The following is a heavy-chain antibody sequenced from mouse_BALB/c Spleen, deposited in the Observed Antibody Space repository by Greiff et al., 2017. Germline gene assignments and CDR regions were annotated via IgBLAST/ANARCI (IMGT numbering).Heavy chain of an antibody. CDR1: GYTFTSYY. Sequence: QVQLQQSGAELVKPGASVKLSCKASGYTFTSYYMYWVKQRPGQGLEWIGEINPSNGGTNFNEKFKSKATLTVDKSSSTAYMQLSSLTSEDSAVYYCTRFTGKDYCDDWGEGTTRTVAS. CDR2: INPSNGGT. V-gene: IGHV1S81*02. D-gene: IGHD4-1*01. J-gene: IGHJ2*01. CDR3: TRFTGKDYCDD.